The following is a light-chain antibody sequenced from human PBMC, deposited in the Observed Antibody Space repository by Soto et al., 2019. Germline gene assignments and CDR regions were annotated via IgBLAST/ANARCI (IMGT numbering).Light chain of an antibody. CDR2: DAS. CDR1: QTIRIW. CDR3: QQYNSFSPYT. Sequence: DIQMTQSPSTLSASVGDTVTITCRASQTIRIWLAWYQQRRGKAPRLLIYDASTLHGGVPSRFSGSGSGVEFTLTSSNLQPDDLATYYCQQYNSFSPYTFGPGTKLEIK. J-gene: IGKJ2*01. V-gene: IGKV1-5*01.